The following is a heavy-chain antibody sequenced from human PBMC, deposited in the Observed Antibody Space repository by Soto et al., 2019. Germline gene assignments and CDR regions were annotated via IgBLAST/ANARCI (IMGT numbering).Heavy chain of an antibody. D-gene: IGHD1-7*01. V-gene: IGHV1-58*02. CDR2: IVVGSGNT. Sequence: ASVKVSCKASGFTFTSSAMQWVRQARGQRLEWIGWIVVGSGNTNYAQKFQERVTITRDMSTSTAYMELSSLRSEDTAVYYCAADSALLVKDWNSSPRYYYMDVWGKGTTVTVSS. CDR3: AADSALLVKDWNSSPRYYYMDV. CDR1: GFTFTSSA. J-gene: IGHJ6*03.